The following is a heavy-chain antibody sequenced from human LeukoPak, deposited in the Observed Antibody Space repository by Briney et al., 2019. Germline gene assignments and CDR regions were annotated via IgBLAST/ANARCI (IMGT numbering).Heavy chain of an antibody. CDR3: ARGYYDILTGYYTGDYFDY. V-gene: IGHV1-69*05. Sequence: ASVKVSCKASGGTFSSYAISWVRQAPGQGLEWMGRIIPTFGTANYAQKFQGRVTITTDESTSTAYMELSSLRSEDTAVYYCARGYYDILTGYYTGDYFDYWGQGTLVTVSS. CDR1: GGTFSSYA. D-gene: IGHD3-9*01. CDR2: IIPTFGTA. J-gene: IGHJ4*02.